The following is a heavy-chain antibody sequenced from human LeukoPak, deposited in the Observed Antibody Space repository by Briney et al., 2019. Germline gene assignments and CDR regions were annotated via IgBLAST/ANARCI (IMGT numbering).Heavy chain of an antibody. CDR3: ARRIVVVPAAKWDAFDI. J-gene: IGHJ3*02. Sequence: SETLSLTCTVSGGSISSYYWSWIRQPPGKGLEWIGYIYTSGSTNYNPSLKSRVTISVDTSKNQFSLKLSSVTAADTAVYHCARRIVVVPAAKWDAFDIWGQGTMVTVSS. D-gene: IGHD2-2*01. CDR2: IYTSGST. CDR1: GGSISSYY. V-gene: IGHV4-4*09.